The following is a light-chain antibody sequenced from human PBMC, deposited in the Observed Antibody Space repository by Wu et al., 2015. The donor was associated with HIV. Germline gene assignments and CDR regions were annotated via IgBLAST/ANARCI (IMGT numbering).Light chain of an antibody. CDR2: GAS. V-gene: IGKV3-20*01. Sequence: EIVLTQSPGTLSLSPGERATLSCRASQSVSSNFLAWYQHRPGQAPRLLIYGASNRATGIPDRFSGSGSGTDFTLTISRLEPEDVATYYCQKYNTAPWTFGQGTKVEMK. J-gene: IGKJ1*01. CDR1: QSVSSNF. CDR3: QKYNTAPWT.